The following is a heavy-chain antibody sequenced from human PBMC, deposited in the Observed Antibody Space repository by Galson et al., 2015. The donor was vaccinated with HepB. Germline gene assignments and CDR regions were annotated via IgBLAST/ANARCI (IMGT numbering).Heavy chain of an antibody. V-gene: IGHV3-30*04. CDR3: ARAFITMIVVGPLDY. J-gene: IGHJ4*02. D-gene: IGHD3-22*01. CDR2: ISYDGSNK. CDR1: GFTFSSYA. Sequence: SLRLSCAASGFTFSSYAMHWVRQAPGKGLEWVAVISYDGSNKYYADSVKGRFTISRDNSKNTLYLQMNSLRAEDTAVYYCARAFITMIVVGPLDYWGQGTLVTVSS.